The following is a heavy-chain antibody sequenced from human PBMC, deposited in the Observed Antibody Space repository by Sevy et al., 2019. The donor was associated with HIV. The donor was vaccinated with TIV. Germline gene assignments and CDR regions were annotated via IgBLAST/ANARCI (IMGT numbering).Heavy chain of an antibody. Sequence: GGSLRLSCEASGFDVGTNYMNWVRQAPGRGLEWVSVIYSSGDTDYADSVKGGFTIPRANSRNTLYLQISSLRAEDTVVYYCASSLLYLYESNGHYPLDYWGRGTLVTVSS. CDR1: GFDVGTNY. CDR3: ASSLLYLYESNGHYPLDY. CDR2: IYSSGDT. D-gene: IGHD3-22*01. J-gene: IGHJ4*02. V-gene: IGHV3-53*01.